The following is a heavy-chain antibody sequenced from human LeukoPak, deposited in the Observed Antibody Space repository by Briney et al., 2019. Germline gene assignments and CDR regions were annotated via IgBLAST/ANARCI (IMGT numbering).Heavy chain of an antibody. V-gene: IGHV3-48*01. Sequence: GGSLRLSCAASGFTFSNYSMNWVRQAPGKGLEWISFISGSSSTIYYADSVKDRFTISRDNGKNSLYLQLNSLRVEDTAVYYCAVGSWSYPVCVYWGQGTLVTVSS. CDR1: GFTFSNYS. CDR3: AVGSWSYPVCVY. CDR2: ISGSSSTI. J-gene: IGHJ4*02. D-gene: IGHD3-10*01.